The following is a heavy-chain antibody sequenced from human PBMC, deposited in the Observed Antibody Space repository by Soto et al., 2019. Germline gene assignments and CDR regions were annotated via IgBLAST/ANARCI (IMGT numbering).Heavy chain of an antibody. CDR2: INSDGSTT. Sequence: PWGSLLLSCAASVLTFSIYWMHWVRQAPGKGLVWVSRINSDGSTTNYADSVKGRFTISRDNAKNTLYLQMNSLRAEDTAVYYCVRDSLTMDVWGQGTTVTVSS. CDR1: VLTFSIYW. CDR3: VRDSLTMDV. D-gene: IGHD2-15*01. V-gene: IGHV3-74*01. J-gene: IGHJ6*01.